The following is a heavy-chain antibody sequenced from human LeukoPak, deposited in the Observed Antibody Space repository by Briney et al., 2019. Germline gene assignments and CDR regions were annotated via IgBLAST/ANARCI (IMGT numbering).Heavy chain of an antibody. CDR3: ARLAATIHPTIDY. J-gene: IGHJ4*02. CDR2: IYYSGST. CDR1: GGSISSYY. Sequence: SEALSLTCTVSGGSISSYYWSWIRQPPGKGLEGIGYIYYSGSTNYNPSLKSRVTISVDTSKNQFSLKLSSVTAADTAVYYCARLAATIHPTIDYWGQGTLVTVSS. V-gene: IGHV4-59*01. D-gene: IGHD5-12*01.